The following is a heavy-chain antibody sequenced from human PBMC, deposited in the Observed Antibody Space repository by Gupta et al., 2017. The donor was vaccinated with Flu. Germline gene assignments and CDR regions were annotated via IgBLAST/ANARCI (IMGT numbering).Heavy chain of an antibody. J-gene: IGHJ5*02. CDR1: GFTFSSYG. D-gene: IGHD1-1*01. Sequence: CAAFGFTFSSYGMNWVRQAPGKGLEWISYISSSSATTDYADSVKGRFTISRDYDKDYLYLQMDSLRVEDTAVYYCARDFNWNSLDPWGQGTLVTVSS. V-gene: IGHV3-48*01. CDR3: ARDFNWNSLDP. CDR2: ISSSSATT.